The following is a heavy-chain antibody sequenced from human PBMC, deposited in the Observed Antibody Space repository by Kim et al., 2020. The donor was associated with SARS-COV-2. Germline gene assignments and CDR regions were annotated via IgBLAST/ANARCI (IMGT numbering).Heavy chain of an antibody. CDR1: GYTFTGYY. CDR3: ARVNGVYDILTGYIRDV. Sequence: ASVKVSCKASGYTFTGYYMHWVRQAPGQGLEWMGRINPNSGGTNYAQKFQGRVTMTRDTSISTAYMELSRLRSDDTAVYYCARVNGVYDILTGYIRDVWGQGTTVTVSS. V-gene: IGHV1-2*06. CDR2: INPNSGGT. D-gene: IGHD3-9*01. J-gene: IGHJ6*02.